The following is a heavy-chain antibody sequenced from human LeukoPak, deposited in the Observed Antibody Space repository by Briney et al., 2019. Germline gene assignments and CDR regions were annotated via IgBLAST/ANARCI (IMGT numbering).Heavy chain of an antibody. V-gene: IGHV1-18*04. CDR3: ARPGSGIASFDY. CDR1: GYTFTDYY. J-gene: IGHJ4*02. CDR2: ISAYNGNT. D-gene: IGHD3-10*01. Sequence: ASVKVSCKASGYTFTDYYIHWVRQAPGQGLEWMGWISAYNGNTNYAQKLQGRVTMTTDTSTSTAYMELRSLRSDDTAVYYCARPGSGIASFDYWGQGILVTVSS.